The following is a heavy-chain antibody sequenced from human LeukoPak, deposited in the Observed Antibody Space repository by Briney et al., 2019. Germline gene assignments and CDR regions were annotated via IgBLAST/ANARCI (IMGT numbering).Heavy chain of an antibody. CDR1: GGSFSGYY. CDR3: ARAQGKRLGELSFPFDY. V-gene: IGHV4-34*01. J-gene: IGHJ4*02. CDR2: INHSGST. Sequence: SETLSLTCAVYGGSFSGYYWSWLRQPPGKGLEWIGEINHSGSTNYNPSLKSRVTISVDTSKNQFSLKLSSVTAADTAVYYCARAQGKRLGELSFPFDYWGQGTLVTVSS. D-gene: IGHD3-16*02.